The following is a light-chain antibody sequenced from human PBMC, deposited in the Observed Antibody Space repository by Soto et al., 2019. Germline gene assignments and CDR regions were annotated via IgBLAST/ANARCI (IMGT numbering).Light chain of an antibody. Sequence: EIVMTQSPATLSLSPGERATLSCRASQSVGKYLAWYQQKPGQAPRLLIYGASTRATGIPARFSGSGSGTEFTLTISSLQSEDFAVYYCQQRSNWPITFGQGTRLEIK. CDR1: QSVGKY. J-gene: IGKJ5*01. CDR2: GAS. V-gene: IGKV3-15*01. CDR3: QQRSNWPIT.